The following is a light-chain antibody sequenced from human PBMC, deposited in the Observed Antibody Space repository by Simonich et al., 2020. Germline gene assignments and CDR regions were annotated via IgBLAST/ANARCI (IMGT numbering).Light chain of an antibody. J-gene: IGLJ2*01. Sequence: QSALTQPASVSGSPGQSITISCTGTSRDVGSYNLVSWYQQHPGQAPKLMIYEGSKRPSGFSNRFSGSKSGNTASLTISGLQAEDEADYYCCSYAGSSNVVFGGGTKLTVL. V-gene: IGLV2-23*01. CDR3: CSYAGSSNVV. CDR1: SRDVGSYNL. CDR2: EGS.